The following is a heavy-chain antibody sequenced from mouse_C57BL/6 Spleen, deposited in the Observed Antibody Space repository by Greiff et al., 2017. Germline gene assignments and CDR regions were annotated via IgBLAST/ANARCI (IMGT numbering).Heavy chain of an antibody. CDR1: GFTFTSYA. CDR2: ISDGGSYT. Sequence: EVQVVESGAGLVKPGGSLKLSCAASGFTFTSYAMSWVRQTPGQRLEWVATISDGGSYTYYPDNVKGRFTLSRDNAKNNLYLQMSHQKSEDTAMYNGAKDRLFDYWGQGTTLTVAS. CDR3: AKDRLFDY. V-gene: IGHV5-4*01. J-gene: IGHJ2*01. D-gene: IGHD1-2*01.